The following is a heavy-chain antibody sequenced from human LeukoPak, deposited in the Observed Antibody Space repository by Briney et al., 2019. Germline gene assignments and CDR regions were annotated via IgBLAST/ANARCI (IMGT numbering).Heavy chain of an antibody. V-gene: IGHV3-15*01. CDR3: TTVGYYYGSGNDY. D-gene: IGHD3-10*01. CDR1: GFTFSNAW. J-gene: IGHJ4*02. CDR2: IKSKTDGGTT. Sequence: GGSLRLSCAASGFTFSNAWMSWVRQAPGKGLEWVGRIKSKTDGGTTDYAAPVKGRFTISRDDSKNTLYPQMNSLKTEDTAVYYCTTVGYYYGSGNDYWGQGTLVTVSS.